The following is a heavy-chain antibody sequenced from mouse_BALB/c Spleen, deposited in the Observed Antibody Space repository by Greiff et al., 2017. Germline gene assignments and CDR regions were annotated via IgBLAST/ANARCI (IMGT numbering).Heavy chain of an antibody. CDR3: ARTGSTFAY. V-gene: IGHV7-3*02. Sequence: EVMLVESGGGLVQPGGSLRLSYATSGFTFTDYYMSWVRQPPGKALEWLGFIRNKANGYTTEYSASVKGRFTISRDNSQSILYLQMNTLRAEDSATYYCARTGSTFAYWGQGTLVTVSA. CDR1: GFTFTDYY. J-gene: IGHJ3*01. CDR2: IRNKANGYTT. D-gene: IGHD1-1*01.